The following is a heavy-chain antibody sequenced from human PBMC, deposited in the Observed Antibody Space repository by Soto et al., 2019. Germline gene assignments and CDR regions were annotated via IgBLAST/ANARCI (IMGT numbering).Heavy chain of an antibody. CDR2: IYYSGST. Sequence: QLQLQESGPGLVKPSETLSLTCTVSGGSISSSSYYWGWIRQPPGKGLEWIGSIYYSGSTYYNPSLKSRVTISVDTSKNQFSLKLSSVTDADTAVYYCASPVVANPTAVYYYYGMDVWGQGTTVTVSS. CDR1: GGSISSSSYY. J-gene: IGHJ6*02. D-gene: IGHD2-15*01. CDR3: ASPVVANPTAVYYYYGMDV. V-gene: IGHV4-39*01.